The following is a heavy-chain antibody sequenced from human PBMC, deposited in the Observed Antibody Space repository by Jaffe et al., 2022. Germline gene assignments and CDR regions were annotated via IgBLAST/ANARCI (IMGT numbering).Heavy chain of an antibody. J-gene: IGHJ4*02. CDR2: INHSGST. CDR1: GYSISSGYF. D-gene: IGHD4-17*01. V-gene: IGHV4-38-2*01. CDR3: ARKALTSHAFDY. Sequence: QVQLQESGPGLVKPSETLSLTCAVSGYSISSGYFWGWIRQPPGTGLEWIAIINHSGSTYYNPSLKSPVTISVDTSKNQFSLKLSSVTATDTAVYYCARKALTSHAFDYWGQGTLVTVSS.